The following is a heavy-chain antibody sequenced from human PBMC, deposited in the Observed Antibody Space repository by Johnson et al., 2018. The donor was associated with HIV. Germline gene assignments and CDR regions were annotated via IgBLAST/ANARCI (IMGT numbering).Heavy chain of an antibody. V-gene: IGHV3-30*19. J-gene: IGHJ3*01. CDR1: GFTFSSYG. CDR3: ARAKDAAYPYDAFDV. D-gene: IGHD2-15*01. Sequence: QVQLVESGGGVVQPGRSLRLSCAASGFTFSSYGMHWVRQAPGKGLEWVAVISYDGNNKYYADSVKGRFTISRDNSKNTLYLQMDSLRAEDTAMYYCARAKDAAYPYDAFDVWGHGTMVIVSA. CDR2: ISYDGNNK.